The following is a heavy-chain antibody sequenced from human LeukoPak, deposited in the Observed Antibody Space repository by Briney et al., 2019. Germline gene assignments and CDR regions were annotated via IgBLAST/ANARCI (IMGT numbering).Heavy chain of an antibody. D-gene: IGHD2-2*01. J-gene: IGHJ4*02. CDR1: GFTFDDYA. CDR2: ISWDGGST. V-gene: IGHV3-43D*04. Sequence: GGFLRLSCAASGFTFDDYAMHWVRQAPGKGLEWVSLISWDGGSTYYADSVKGRFTISRDNSKNSLYLQMNSLRAEDTALYYCAKDIGVVVPAAIGDYWGQGTLVTVSS. CDR3: AKDIGVVVPAAIGDY.